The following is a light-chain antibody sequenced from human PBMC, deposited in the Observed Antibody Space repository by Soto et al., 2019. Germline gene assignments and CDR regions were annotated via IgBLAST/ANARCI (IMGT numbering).Light chain of an antibody. CDR3: QQYGSSPPIT. J-gene: IGKJ5*01. V-gene: IGKV3-20*01. Sequence: EIVLTQSPGTLSLSPGERANLSCRASQSVSSRYLAWYQQKPGQAPRLLIYSASSRATGIPDKFSGSGSGTDFTLTISRLEAEDSAVYYCQQYGSSPPITFGQGTRLEIK. CDR2: SAS. CDR1: QSVSSRY.